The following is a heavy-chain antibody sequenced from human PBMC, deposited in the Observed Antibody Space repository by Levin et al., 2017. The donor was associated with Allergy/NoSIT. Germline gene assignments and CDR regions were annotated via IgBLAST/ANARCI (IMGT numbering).Heavy chain of an antibody. Sequence: GESLKISCAVSGFAFSSYAMHWVRQAPGKGLEWVAGISDDGSKKYYADSVKGRFTISRDNFKNTLFLQMNSLRVEDTAVYYCAKVRRELVIATDAFDIWGPGTLVTVSS. CDR3: AKVRRELVIATDAFDI. D-gene: IGHD3-9*01. CDR1: GFAFSSYA. J-gene: IGHJ3*02. CDR2: ISDDGSKK. V-gene: IGHV3-30*18.